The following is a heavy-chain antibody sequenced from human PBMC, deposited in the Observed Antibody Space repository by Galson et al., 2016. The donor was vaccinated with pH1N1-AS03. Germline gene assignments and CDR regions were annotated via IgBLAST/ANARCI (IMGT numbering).Heavy chain of an antibody. D-gene: IGHD2-15*01. CDR1: DDSISSSSYY. Sequence: SETLSLTCTVSDDSISSSSYYWAWVRQPPGKGLEWIGSISSSGTTRHNPSLRSRVTILIATSKRQVSLKLTSVTAADTAIYFCARDEEVVVAATPLRSKRTFHYGMDVWGQGTTVTVS. V-gene: IGHV4-39*07. CDR3: ARDEEVVVAATPLRSKRTFHYGMDV. CDR2: ISSSGTT. J-gene: IGHJ6*02.